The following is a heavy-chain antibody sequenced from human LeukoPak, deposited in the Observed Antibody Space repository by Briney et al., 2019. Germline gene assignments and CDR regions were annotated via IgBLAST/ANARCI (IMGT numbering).Heavy chain of an antibody. CDR2: IYYSGST. Sequence: KPSETLSLTCTVSGASVSTSSDYWGWIRQPPGKGLEWIRSIYYSGSTYYNPSLKSRVTISVDTSKNQFSLKLSSVTGADTAVYYCARDNARALFDYWGQGTLVTVSS. V-gene: IGHV4-39*02. CDR1: GASVSTSSDY. CDR3: ARDNARALFDY. J-gene: IGHJ4*02. D-gene: IGHD5-24*01.